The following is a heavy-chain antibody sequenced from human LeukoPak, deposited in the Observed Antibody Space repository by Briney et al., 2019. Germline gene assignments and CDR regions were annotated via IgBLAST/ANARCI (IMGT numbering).Heavy chain of an antibody. CDR3: ARLKNYYDSSGYYYFDY. Sequence: GASVKVSCKAAGYTFTGYYMHWVRQAPGQGLEWMGWINPNSGGTNYAQKFQGRVTMTRDTSISTAYMELSRLRSDDTAVYYCARLKNYYDSSGYYYFDYWGQGTLVTVSS. V-gene: IGHV1-2*02. D-gene: IGHD3-22*01. J-gene: IGHJ4*02. CDR1: GYTFTGYY. CDR2: INPNSGGT.